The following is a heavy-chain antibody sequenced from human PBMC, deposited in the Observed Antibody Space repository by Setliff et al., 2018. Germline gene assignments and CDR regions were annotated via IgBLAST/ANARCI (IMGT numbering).Heavy chain of an antibody. CDR3: ARGTDYHGSGSYWAKDV. J-gene: IGHJ6*04. Sequence: GASVKVSCKTSGFRFTNFGFSWVRQAPGQGLEWLGSISPYSGNTNFPQWLQDRVTMTIDTSATTVYMELKSLRSDDTAVYYCARGTDYHGSGSYWAKDVWGEGTTVTVSS. D-gene: IGHD3-10*01. V-gene: IGHV1-18*01. CDR2: ISPYSGNT. CDR1: GFRFTNFG.